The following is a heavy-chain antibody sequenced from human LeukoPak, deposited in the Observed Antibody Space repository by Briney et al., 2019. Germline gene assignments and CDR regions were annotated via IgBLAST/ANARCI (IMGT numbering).Heavy chain of an antibody. CDR3: VKLGDYDFDY. D-gene: IGHD4-17*01. Sequence: PGGSLRLSCAASGFTFSSYAMSWVRQAPGKGLEWVSFISGSAGSTNYADSVKGRFTISRDNAKNSLYLQMNSLRAEDTAVYYCVKLGDYDFDYWGQGTLVTVSS. V-gene: IGHV3-23*01. CDR1: GFTFSSYA. CDR2: ISGSAGST. J-gene: IGHJ4*02.